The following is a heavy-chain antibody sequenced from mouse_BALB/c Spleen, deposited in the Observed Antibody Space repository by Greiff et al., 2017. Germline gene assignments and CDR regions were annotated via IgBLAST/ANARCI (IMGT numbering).Heavy chain of an antibody. V-gene: IGHV3-2*02. CDR2: ISYSGST. CDR3: ARSEDYDKGPWFAY. CDR1: GYSITSDYA. J-gene: IGHJ3*01. Sequence: EVKLMESGPGLVKPSQSLSLTCTVTGYSITSDYAWNWIRQFPGNKLEWMGYISYSGSTSYNPSLKSRISITRDTSKNQFFLQLNSVTTEDTATYYCARSEDYDKGPWFAYWGQGTLVTVSA. D-gene: IGHD2-4*01.